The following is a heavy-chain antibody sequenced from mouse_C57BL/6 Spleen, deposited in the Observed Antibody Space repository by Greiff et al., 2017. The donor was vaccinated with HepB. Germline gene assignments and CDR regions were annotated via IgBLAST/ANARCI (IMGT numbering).Heavy chain of an antibody. CDR2: IVPANGNT. CDR1: GFNIKNTY. V-gene: IGHV14-3*01. Sequence: VQLQQSVAELVRPGASVKLSCTASGFNIKNTYMHWVKQRPEQGLEWIGRIVPANGNTKYAPKFQGKATITTDTSSNTTYLQLSSLTSEDTAIYCDASETGTSWFAYWGQGTLVTVSA. CDR3: ASETGTSWFAY. D-gene: IGHD4-1*01. J-gene: IGHJ3*01.